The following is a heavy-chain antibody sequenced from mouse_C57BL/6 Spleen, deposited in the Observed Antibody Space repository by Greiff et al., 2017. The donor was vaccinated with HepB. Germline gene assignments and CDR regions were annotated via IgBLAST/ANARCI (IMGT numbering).Heavy chain of an antibody. J-gene: IGHJ2*01. CDR3: AKERSRGGFDY. CDR2: ISSGSSTI. Sequence: VQLMESGGGLVKPGGSLKLSCAASGFTFSDYGMHWVRQAPEKGLEWVAYISSGSSTIYYADTVKGRFTISRDNAKNTLFLQMTSLRSEDTAMYYCAKERSRGGFDYWGQGTTLTVSS. CDR1: GFTFSDYG. V-gene: IGHV5-17*01.